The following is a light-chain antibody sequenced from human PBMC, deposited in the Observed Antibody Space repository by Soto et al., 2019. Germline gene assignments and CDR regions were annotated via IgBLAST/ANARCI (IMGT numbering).Light chain of an antibody. Sequence: QSALTQPASVSGSPGQSITISCTGTSSDVGGYNYVSWYQQHPGKAPKTMIYEVSNRPSGVSDRFFGSKSGSTASLTISGLQAEDEAAYYCSSYTSSTTLVFGTGTKLTVL. CDR2: EVS. J-gene: IGLJ1*01. V-gene: IGLV2-14*01. CDR1: SSDVGGYNY. CDR3: SSYTSSTTLV.